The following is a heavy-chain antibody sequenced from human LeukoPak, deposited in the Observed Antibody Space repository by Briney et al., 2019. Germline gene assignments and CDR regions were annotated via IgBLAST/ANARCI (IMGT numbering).Heavy chain of an antibody. CDR2: ISGSGGGT. CDR1: GFTFSTYA. V-gene: IGHV3-23*01. Sequence: GGSLRLSCAASGFTFSTYAMSWVRQAAGKGLEWVSLISGSGGGTYYADSVKGRFTISRDNSKNTLYLQLNSLRVEDTAVYYCAKDGLIAAAGLLGVNWFDPWGQGTLVTVSS. D-gene: IGHD6-13*01. J-gene: IGHJ5*02. CDR3: AKDGLIAAAGLLGVNWFDP.